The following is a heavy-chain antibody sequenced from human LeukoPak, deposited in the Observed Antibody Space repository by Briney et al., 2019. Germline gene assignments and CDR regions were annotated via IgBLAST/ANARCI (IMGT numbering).Heavy chain of an antibody. CDR1: A. CDR2: ISSNGGST. D-gene: IGHD3-22*01. V-gene: IGHV3-64D*09. Sequence: AMHWVRQAPGKGLEYVSSISSNGGSTYYADSVKGRFIISRDNSRNTLYLQMSSLRAEDTAVYYCVKISTYYYDRWGQGTLVTVSS. J-gene: IGHJ4*02. CDR3: VKISTYYYDR.